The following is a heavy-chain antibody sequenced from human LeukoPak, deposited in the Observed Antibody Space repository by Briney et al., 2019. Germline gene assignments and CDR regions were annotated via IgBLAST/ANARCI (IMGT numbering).Heavy chain of an antibody. D-gene: IGHD6-13*01. V-gene: IGHV3-30*18. CDR2: ISYDGSNK. J-gene: IGHJ4*02. Sequence: TGGSLRLSCAASGFTFSSYGMHWVRQAPGKGLEWVAVISYDGSNKYYADSVKGRFTISRDNSKNTLYLQMNSLRAEDTAVYYCAKDGDPYSSSWYKDYWGQGTLVTVSS. CDR3: AKDGDPYSSSWYKDY. CDR1: GFTFSSYG.